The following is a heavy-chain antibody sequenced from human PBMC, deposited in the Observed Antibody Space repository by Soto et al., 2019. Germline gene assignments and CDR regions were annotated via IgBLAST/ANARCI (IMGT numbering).Heavy chain of an antibody. V-gene: IGHV4-31*03. D-gene: IGHD1-7*01. CDR1: GGSISSGSNY. Sequence: SETLSLTCTVSGGSISSGSNYWTWIRQHPEKGLEWIGYIFLSGGTSYNPSLKSRVAISADTSKNQFSLNLSSVTAADTAVYFCARGGELRWFDPWGQGTLVTVSS. J-gene: IGHJ5*02. CDR2: IFLSGGT. CDR3: ARGGELRWFDP.